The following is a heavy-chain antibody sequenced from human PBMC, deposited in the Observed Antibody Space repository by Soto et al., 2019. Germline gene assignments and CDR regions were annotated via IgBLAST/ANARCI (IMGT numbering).Heavy chain of an antibody. D-gene: IGHD3-10*01. J-gene: IGHJ3*02. V-gene: IGHV4-31*03. Sequence: QVQLQESGPGLVKPSQTLSLTCTVSGGSISSGGYYWSWIRQHPGKGLEWIGYIYYSGSTYYNPSLKSRVTISVDTSKNQFSLKLSSVTAADTAVYYCARDGHATMVRGVIIGTRSPDAFDIWGQGTMVTVSS. CDR1: GGSISSGGYY. CDR2: IYYSGST. CDR3: ARDGHATMVRGVIIGTRSPDAFDI.